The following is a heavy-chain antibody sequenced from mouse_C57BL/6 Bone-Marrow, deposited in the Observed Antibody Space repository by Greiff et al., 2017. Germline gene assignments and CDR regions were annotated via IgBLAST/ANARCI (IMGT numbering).Heavy chain of an antibody. J-gene: IGHJ2*01. V-gene: IGHV1-81*01. CDR1: GYTFTSYG. CDR3: AFYYLDD. Sequence: QVQLQQSGAELARPGASVKLSCKASGYTFTSYGISWVKQRTGQGLEWIGEIYPRSGNTYYNEKFKGKATLTADKSSSTAYMELRSLTSEDSAVYFCAFYYLDDWGQGTTLTVSS. CDR2: IYPRSGNT.